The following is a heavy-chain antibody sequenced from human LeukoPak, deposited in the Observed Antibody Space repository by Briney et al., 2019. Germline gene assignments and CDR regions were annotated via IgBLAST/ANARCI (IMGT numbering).Heavy chain of an antibody. Sequence: SETLSLTCAVYGESFSGYYWSWIRQPPGKGLEWIGEINHSGSTNYNPSLKSRVTISVDTSKNQFSLKLSSVTAADTAVYYCARFSPPKYSSGWYMNYFDYWGQGTLVTVSS. CDR3: ARFSPPKYSSGWYMNYFDY. CDR2: INHSGST. CDR1: GESFSGYY. D-gene: IGHD6-19*01. J-gene: IGHJ4*02. V-gene: IGHV4-34*01.